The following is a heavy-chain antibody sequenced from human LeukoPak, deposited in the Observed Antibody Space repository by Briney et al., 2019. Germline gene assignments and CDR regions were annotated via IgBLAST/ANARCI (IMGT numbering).Heavy chain of an antibody. CDR2: IYYSGST. J-gene: IGHJ4*02. D-gene: IGHD3-22*01. Sequence: SETLSLTCTVSGGSISSYYWNWIRQPPGKGLEWIGYIYYSGSTNYNPSLKSRVTISVDTSKDQFSLKLSSVTAADTAVYYCARTKVLPDYYDNSGGFDYWGQGTLVTVSS. V-gene: IGHV4-59*01. CDR1: GGSISSYY. CDR3: ARTKVLPDYYDNSGGFDY.